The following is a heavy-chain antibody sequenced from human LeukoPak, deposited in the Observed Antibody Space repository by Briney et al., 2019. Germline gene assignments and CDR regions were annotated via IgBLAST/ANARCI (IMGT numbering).Heavy chain of an antibody. V-gene: IGHV4-39*07. J-gene: IGHJ4*02. CDR3: ARDLRYDSSGWAFDY. CDR2: TYYSGSTGST. D-gene: IGHD3-22*01. Sequence: PSETLSLTCTVSGGSISSSSYYWGWIRQPPGKGLEWIGSTYYSGSTGSTYYNPSFKSRVTILIDTSKNQFSLKLSSVSAADTAVYYCARDLRYDSSGWAFDYWGQGTLVTVSS. CDR1: GGSISSSSYY.